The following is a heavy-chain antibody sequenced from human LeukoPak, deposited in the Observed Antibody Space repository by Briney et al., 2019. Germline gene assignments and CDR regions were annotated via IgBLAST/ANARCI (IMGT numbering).Heavy chain of an antibody. Sequence: SETLSLTCTVSGGSMSSYYWSWIRQPPGKGLEWIGYIYYSGGTNYNPSPKSRVTISVDTSKNQFSLKLTAVTAADTAVYFCAGVRGVRYFFDYWGQGTLVTVSS. CDR2: IYYSGGT. V-gene: IGHV4-59*08. CDR3: AGVRGVRYFFDY. J-gene: IGHJ4*02. D-gene: IGHD3-10*01. CDR1: GGSMSSYY.